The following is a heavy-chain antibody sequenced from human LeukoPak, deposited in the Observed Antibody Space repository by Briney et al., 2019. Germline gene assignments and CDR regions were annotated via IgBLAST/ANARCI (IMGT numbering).Heavy chain of an antibody. J-gene: IGHJ4*02. Sequence: GGSLRLSCAASGFTVSSNYMSWVRQAPGKGLEWVSVINSGGSTYYADSVKGRFTISRDNSKNTLYLQMNSLRAEDTAVYYCARDGRYYDYDSSGYFGYFDYWGQGTLVTVSS. CDR2: INSGGST. CDR1: GFTVSSNY. V-gene: IGHV3-53*01. CDR3: ARDGRYYDYDSSGYFGYFDY. D-gene: IGHD3-22*01.